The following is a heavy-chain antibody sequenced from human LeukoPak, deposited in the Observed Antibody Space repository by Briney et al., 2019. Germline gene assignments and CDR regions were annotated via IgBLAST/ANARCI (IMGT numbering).Heavy chain of an antibody. D-gene: IGHD4-11*01. V-gene: IGHV4-4*07. Sequence: SETLSLTCTVSGGSISSCYWSWIRQPAGKGLEWIGRIYTSGSTNYNPSLKSRVTMSVDTSKNQFSLKLSSVTAADTAVYYCARDDYSNYYYGMDVWGQGTTVTVSS. J-gene: IGHJ6*02. CDR2: IYTSGST. CDR3: ARDDYSNYYYGMDV. CDR1: GGSISSCY.